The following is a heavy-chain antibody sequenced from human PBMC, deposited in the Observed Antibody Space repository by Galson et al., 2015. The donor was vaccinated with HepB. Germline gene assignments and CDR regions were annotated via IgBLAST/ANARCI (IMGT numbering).Heavy chain of an antibody. J-gene: IGHJ3*02. CDR3: ARDGGFGVGAAFDI. CDR2: ISSSGGYI. CDR1: GFTFNNYN. V-gene: IGHV3-21*01. D-gene: IGHD1-26*01. Sequence: SLRLSCAASGFTFNNYNINWVRQAPGKGLEWVSSISSSGGYIYYAGSVKGRFTISRDNAKNSLFLQMNSLRVDDTAVYYCARDGGFGVGAAFDIWGQGTMVTVSS.